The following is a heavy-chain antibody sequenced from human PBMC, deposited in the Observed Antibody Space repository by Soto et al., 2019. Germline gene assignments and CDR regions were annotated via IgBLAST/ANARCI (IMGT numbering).Heavy chain of an antibody. CDR3: AKSYGSVVAAHDY. V-gene: IGHV3-23*01. CDR2: ISGSGGST. J-gene: IGHJ4*02. D-gene: IGHD2-15*01. CDR1: GCTFSSYA. Sequence: PGGSLRLSCAASGCTFSSYAMSWVRQAPGKGLEWVSAISGSGGSTYYADSVKGRFTISRDNSKNTLYLQMNSLRAEDTAVYYCAKSYGSVVAAHDYWGQGTLVTVSS.